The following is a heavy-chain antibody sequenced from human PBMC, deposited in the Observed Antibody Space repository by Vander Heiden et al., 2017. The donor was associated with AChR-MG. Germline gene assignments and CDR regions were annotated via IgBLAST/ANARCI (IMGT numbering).Heavy chain of an antibody. Sequence: QITLKESGPTLVTPTQTLTLTCTFSGFSLSTSGVGVGWIRQPPGKALEWLALIYWNEEKRYSPSLKSRLTITKDTSKNQVVLTMTNMDPVDTATYYCAHRRNDLDYWGQGTLVTVSS. J-gene: IGHJ4*02. CDR2: IYWNEEK. CDR1: GFSLSTSGVG. V-gene: IGHV2-5*01. CDR3: AHRRNDLDY. D-gene: IGHD2-8*01.